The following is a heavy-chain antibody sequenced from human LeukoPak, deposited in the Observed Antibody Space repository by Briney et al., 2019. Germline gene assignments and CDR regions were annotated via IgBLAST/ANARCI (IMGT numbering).Heavy chain of an antibody. V-gene: IGHV4-34*01. D-gene: IGHD3-22*01. CDR1: GGSFSGYY. Sequence: SETLSLTCAVYGGSFSGYYWSWIRQPPGKGLEWIGEINHSGSTNYNPSLKSRVTISVDTSKNQFSLKLSSVTAADTAVYYCARDRKDYDSSGYSFDAFDIWGQGTKVTVSS. CDR3: ARDRKDYDSSGYSFDAFDI. CDR2: INHSGST. J-gene: IGHJ3*02.